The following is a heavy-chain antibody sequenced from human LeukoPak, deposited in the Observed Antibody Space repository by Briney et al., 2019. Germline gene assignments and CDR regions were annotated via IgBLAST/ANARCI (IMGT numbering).Heavy chain of an antibody. CDR2: IYSGGST. J-gene: IGHJ4*02. D-gene: IGHD1-7*01. CDR1: GFTVSSNY. Sequence: PGGSLRLSCAASGFTVSSNYMSCVRQAPGRVLEWVSVIYSGGSTYYAGSVKGRFTISRDNSKNTLYLQMNSLRAADTAVYYCARTTGNYGYYFDYWGQGTLVTVSS. CDR3: ARTTGNYGYYFDY. V-gene: IGHV3-53*05.